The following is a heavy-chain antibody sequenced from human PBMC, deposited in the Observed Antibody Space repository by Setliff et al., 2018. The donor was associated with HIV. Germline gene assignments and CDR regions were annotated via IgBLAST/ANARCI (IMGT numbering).Heavy chain of an antibody. CDR2: IHTSGSS. Sequence: PSETLSLTCSVSGDSMRTNYWSWIRQPAGKGLEWIGHIHTSGSSSYNPSLKSRVIISLDTSKNQISLKLNSVTAADTAVYYCARDLLGSSSLVDYWGQGTLVTVSS. D-gene: IGHD6-6*01. J-gene: IGHJ4*02. V-gene: IGHV4-4*07. CDR3: ARDLLGSSSLVDY. CDR1: GDSMRTNY.